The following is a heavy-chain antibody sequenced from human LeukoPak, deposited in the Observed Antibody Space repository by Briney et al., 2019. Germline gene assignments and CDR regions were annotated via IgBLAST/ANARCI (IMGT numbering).Heavy chain of an antibody. J-gene: IGHJ4*02. CDR1: GGSFSSYY. CDR3: ARGRRRNRITIFGVVITYYFGY. D-gene: IGHD3-3*01. Sequence: SETLSLTCAVYGGSFSSYYWSWIRQPPGKGLEWIGEINHSGSTNYNPSLKSRVTISVDTSKNQFSLKLSSVTAADTAVYYCARGRRRNRITIFGVVITYYFGYWGQGTLVTVSS. V-gene: IGHV4-34*01. CDR2: INHSGST.